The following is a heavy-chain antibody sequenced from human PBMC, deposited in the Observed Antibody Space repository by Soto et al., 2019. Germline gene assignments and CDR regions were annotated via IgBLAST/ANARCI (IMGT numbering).Heavy chain of an antibody. Sequence: SETLSLTCTVSGGSISSSSYYWGWIRQPPGKGLEWIGSIYYSGSTYYNPSLKSRVTISVDTSKNQFSLKLSSVTAADTAVYYCARSGGESYYFDYWGQGTLVTVSS. J-gene: IGHJ4*02. CDR3: ARSGGESYYFDY. CDR1: GGSISSSSYY. CDR2: IYYSGST. D-gene: IGHD3-10*01. V-gene: IGHV4-39*01.